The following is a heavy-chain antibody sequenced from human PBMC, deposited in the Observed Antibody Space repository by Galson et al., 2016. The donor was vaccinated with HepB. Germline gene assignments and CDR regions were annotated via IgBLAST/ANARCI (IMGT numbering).Heavy chain of an antibody. D-gene: IGHD5-24*01. V-gene: IGHV1-18*04. CDR3: ARDRDRSLDY. J-gene: IGHJ4*02. CDR2: ISAHNGDT. Sequence: SVKVSCKASGCTFTTNGISWVRQAPGRGLEWVAWISAHNGDTNSAQKFQGRVTLTTDTSTRTAYMELRSLTSDDTAVYYCARDRDRSLDYWGQGTLVTVSS. CDR1: GCTFTTNG.